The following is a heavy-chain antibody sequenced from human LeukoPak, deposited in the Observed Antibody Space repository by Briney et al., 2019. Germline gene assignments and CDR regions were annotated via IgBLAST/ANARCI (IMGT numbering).Heavy chain of an antibody. CDR2: ISGNSIYI. CDR3: ARESGIAAALDL. CDR1: GFTFSSYS. J-gene: IGHJ5*02. Sequence: GGSLRLSCAASGFTFSSYSMNWVRQAPGKGLEWVSSISGNSIYIYYADSVKGRFTISRDNAKNTLYLQMNSLRAEDTAVYYCARESGIAAALDLWGQGTLVTVSS. V-gene: IGHV3-21*01. D-gene: IGHD6-13*01.